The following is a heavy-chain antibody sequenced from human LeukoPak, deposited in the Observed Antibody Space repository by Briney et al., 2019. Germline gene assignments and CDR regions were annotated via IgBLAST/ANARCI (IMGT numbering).Heavy chain of an antibody. Sequence: ASVKVSCKVSGYTLTELSMHWVRQAPGKGLEWMGGFDPEDGETIYAQKFQGRVTMTTDTSTSTAYMELRSLRSDDTAVYYCARDTVAAAGYWGQGTLVTVSS. J-gene: IGHJ4*02. CDR1: GYTLTELS. V-gene: IGHV1-24*01. D-gene: IGHD6-13*01. CDR3: ARDTVAAAGY. CDR2: FDPEDGET.